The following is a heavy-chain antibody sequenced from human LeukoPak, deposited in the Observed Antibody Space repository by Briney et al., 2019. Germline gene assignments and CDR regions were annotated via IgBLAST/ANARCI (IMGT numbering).Heavy chain of an antibody. CDR1: GFTFSSYA. CDR3: AKDPLGYDSSGRGY. CDR2: ISGSGGST. D-gene: IGHD3-22*01. J-gene: IGHJ4*02. V-gene: IGHV3-23*01. Sequence: GGSLRLSCAASGFTFSSYAMSWVRQAPGKGLEWVSAISGSGGSTYYADSVKGRFTISRDNSKNTLYLQMNGLRAEDTAVYYCAKDPLGYDSSGRGYWGQGTLVTVSS.